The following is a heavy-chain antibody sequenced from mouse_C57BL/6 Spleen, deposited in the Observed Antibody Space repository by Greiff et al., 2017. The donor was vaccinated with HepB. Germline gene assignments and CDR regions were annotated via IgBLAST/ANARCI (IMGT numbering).Heavy chain of an antibody. J-gene: IGHJ4*01. Sequence: EVQLQQSGPVLVKPGASVKMSCKASGYTFTDYYMNWVKQSHGKSLEWIGVINPYNGGTSYNQKFKGKATLTVDTSSSTAYMELNSLTSEDSAVYYCARNYGSSYAMDYWGQGTSVTVSA. CDR3: ARNYGSSYAMDY. CDR2: INPYNGGT. CDR1: GYTFTDYY. V-gene: IGHV1-19*01. D-gene: IGHD1-1*01.